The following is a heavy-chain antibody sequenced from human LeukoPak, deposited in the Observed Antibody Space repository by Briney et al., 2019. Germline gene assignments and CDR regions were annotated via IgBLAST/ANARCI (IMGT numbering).Heavy chain of an antibody. CDR2: IYISGST. CDR1: GGSISSYY. V-gene: IGHV4-4*07. CDR3: ARVCQQLVRRYYYYYGMDV. D-gene: IGHD6-13*01. J-gene: IGHJ6*02. Sequence: PSETLPLTCTVSGGSISSYYWSWIRQPAGKGLEWIGRIYISGSTNYNPSLKSRVTMSVDTSKNQFSLNLSSVTAADTAVYYCARVCQQLVRRYYYYYGMDVWGQGTTVTVSS.